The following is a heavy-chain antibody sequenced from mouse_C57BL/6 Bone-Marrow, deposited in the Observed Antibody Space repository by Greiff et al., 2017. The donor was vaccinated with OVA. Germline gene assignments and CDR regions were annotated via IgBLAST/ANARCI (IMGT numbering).Heavy chain of an antibody. D-gene: IGHD3-3*01. CDR1: GFSFNTYA. J-gene: IGHJ1*03. CDR3: VRGPGRDWYFDV. Sequence: EVQRVESGGGLVQPKGSLKLSCAASGFSFNTYAMNWVRQAPGKGLEWVARIRSKSNNYATYYADSVKDRFTISRDDSESMLYLQMNNLKTEDTAMYYCVRGPGRDWYFDVWGTGTTVTVSS. CDR2: IRSKSNNYAT. V-gene: IGHV10-1*01.